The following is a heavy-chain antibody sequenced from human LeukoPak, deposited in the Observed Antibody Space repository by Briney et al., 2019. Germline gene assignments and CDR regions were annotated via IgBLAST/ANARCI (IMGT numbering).Heavy chain of an antibody. J-gene: IGHJ4*02. CDR2: INGDGRST. Sequence: GGSLRLSCAASGFTFSSSWMHWVRQAPGKGLAWVSRINGDGRSTSYADSVKGRFTISRDNAKNTLYLQMNSLRAEDTAVYYCARGGGYSYDSFDYWGQGTLVTVSS. CDR3: ARGGGYSYDSFDY. CDR1: GFTFSSSW. D-gene: IGHD5-18*01. V-gene: IGHV3-74*01.